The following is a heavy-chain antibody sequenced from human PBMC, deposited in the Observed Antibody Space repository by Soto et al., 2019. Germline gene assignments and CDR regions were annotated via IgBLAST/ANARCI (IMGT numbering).Heavy chain of an antibody. CDR1: GFTVSNNY. D-gene: IGHD3-10*01. V-gene: IGHV3-53*01. CDR3: APRPGGGGY. CDR2: IYSGGYT. J-gene: IGHJ4*02. Sequence: EVQLVESGGGLIQPGGSLRLSCAVSGFTVSNNYMSWVRQAPGKGLEGVSVIYSGGYTAYGDSVKGRFTISRDNSKNKIYLQMNSRRAAAPAFFYWAPRPGGGGYWGQGTLVTVSS.